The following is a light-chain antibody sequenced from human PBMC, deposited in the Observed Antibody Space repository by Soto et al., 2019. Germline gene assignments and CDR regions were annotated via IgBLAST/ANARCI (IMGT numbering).Light chain of an antibody. CDR2: GAS. J-gene: IGKJ1*01. CDR3: HQYCSSPPWT. Sequence: EIVLTQSPGTLSLSPGERATLSCRASQSVSSSYLAWYQQKPGQAPRLLIYGASSRATGIPDRFSGSGSGTDFTLTISRLEPEDFAVYYCHQYCSSPPWTFGQGTKVEIK. CDR1: QSVSSSY. V-gene: IGKV3-20*01.